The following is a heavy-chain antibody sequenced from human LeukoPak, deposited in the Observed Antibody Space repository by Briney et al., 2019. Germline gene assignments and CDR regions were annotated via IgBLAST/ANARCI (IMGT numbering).Heavy chain of an antibody. CDR3: ARQHVLLWFGDREEGMYYFDY. J-gene: IGHJ4*02. CDR1: GGSISSYY. CDR2: IYYSGYT. V-gene: IGHV4-59*08. Sequence: PSETLSLTCTVSGGSISSYYWSWIRQPPGKGLKWIGNIYYSGYTTYSPSLRSRVTISVDTSKNQFSLKLSSVTAADTAVYYCARQHVLLWFGDREEGMYYFDYWGQGTLVTVSS. D-gene: IGHD3-10*01.